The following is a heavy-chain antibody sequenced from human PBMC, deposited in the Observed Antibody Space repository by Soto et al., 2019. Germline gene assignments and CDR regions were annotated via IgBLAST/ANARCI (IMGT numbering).Heavy chain of an antibody. CDR2: IIPILGIA. Sequence: GASVKVSCKASGGTFSSYTISWVRQAPGQGLEWMGRIIPILGIANYAQKFQGRVTITADKSTSTAYMELSSLRSEDTAVYYCARHVNLPLAGTGFDSWGRGTLVTVSS. CDR1: GGTFSSYT. V-gene: IGHV1-69*02. CDR3: ARHVNLPLAGTGFDS. J-gene: IGHJ4*02. D-gene: IGHD6-19*01.